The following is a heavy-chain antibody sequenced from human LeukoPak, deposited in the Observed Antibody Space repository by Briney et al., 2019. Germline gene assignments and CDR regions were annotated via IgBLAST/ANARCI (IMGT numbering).Heavy chain of an antibody. CDR3: ARDARERAAFDI. D-gene: IGHD1-1*01. Sequence: GGSLRLSCAASGFTVSSNYMSWVRQAPGKGLEWVSVIYSGGSTYYADSVKGRFTISRDNSKNTLYLQMNSLRAEDTAVYYCARDARERAAFDIWGQGTMVTVSS. CDR2: IYSGGST. V-gene: IGHV3-53*01. CDR1: GFTVSSNY. J-gene: IGHJ3*02.